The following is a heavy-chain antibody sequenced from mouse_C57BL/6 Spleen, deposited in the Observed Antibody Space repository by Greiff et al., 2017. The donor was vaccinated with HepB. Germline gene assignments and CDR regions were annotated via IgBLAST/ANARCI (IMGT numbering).Heavy chain of an antibody. CDR1: GYTFTDYN. CDR3: ARRGYGSRRGYFDY. V-gene: IGHV1-18*01. D-gene: IGHD1-1*01. J-gene: IGHJ2*01. CDR2: INPNNGGT. Sequence: EVQLQQSGPELVKPGASVKIPCKASGYTFTDYNMDWVKQSHGKSLEWIGDINPNNGGTIYNQKFKGKATLTVDKSSSTAYMELRSLTSEDTAVYYCARRGYGSRRGYFDYWGQGTTLTVSS.